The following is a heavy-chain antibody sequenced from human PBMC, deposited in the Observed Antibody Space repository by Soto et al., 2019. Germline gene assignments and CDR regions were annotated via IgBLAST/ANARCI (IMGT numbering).Heavy chain of an antibody. CDR3: ARGYDFWSGYYYGT. D-gene: IGHD3-3*01. V-gene: IGHV1-46*01. Sequence: APVKVSCKASGYTFTSYYMHWVRQAPGQGLEGMGLINPSGGSTSYAQKFQGRVTMTRGASTSTVYMELSSLRSEDPAVYSSARGYDFWSGYYYGTWRQGNLVTV. J-gene: IGHJ5*02. CDR1: GYTFTSYY. CDR2: INPSGGST.